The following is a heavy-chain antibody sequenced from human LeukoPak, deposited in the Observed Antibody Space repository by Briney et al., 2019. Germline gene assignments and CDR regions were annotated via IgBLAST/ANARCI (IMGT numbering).Heavy chain of an antibody. CDR1: GSSFTIYW. Sequence: GASLQISCTGSGSSFTIYWIGWLRPLPGKGLEWIGIIYPGDSDTSYSPSFQGQVTISADKSISSAYLQWSRLKASDTAMYYCARRLEVSGTMDYWGQGTLVTVSS. CDR2: IYPGDSDT. CDR3: ARRLEVSGTMDY. V-gene: IGHV5-51*01. J-gene: IGHJ4*02. D-gene: IGHD6-13*01.